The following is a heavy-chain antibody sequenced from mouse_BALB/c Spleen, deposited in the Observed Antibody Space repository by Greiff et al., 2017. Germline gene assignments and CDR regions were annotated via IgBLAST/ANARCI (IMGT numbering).Heavy chain of an antibody. Sequence: QVQLQQSGAELVRPGTSVKVSCKASGYAFTNYLIEWVKQRPGQGLEWIGVINPGSGGTNYNEKFKGKATLTADKSSSTAYMQLSSLTSDDSAVYFCAREMYYGSRFYFDYWGEGTTLTVSS. CDR1: GYAFTNYL. CDR3: AREMYYGSRFYFDY. D-gene: IGHD1-1*01. J-gene: IGHJ2*01. CDR2: INPGSGGT. V-gene: IGHV1-54*03.